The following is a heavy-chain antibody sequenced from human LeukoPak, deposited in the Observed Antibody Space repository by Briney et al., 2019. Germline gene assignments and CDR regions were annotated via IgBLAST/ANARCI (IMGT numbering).Heavy chain of an antibody. D-gene: IGHD3-10*01. CDR3: TTTLWFGELSIDY. V-gene: IGHV3-15*01. Sequence: PGGSLRLSCAASGFTFSNAWVSWVRQAPGKGLEWVGRIKSKTDGGTTDYAAPVKGRFTISRDDSKNTLYLQMNSLKTEDTAVYYCTTTLWFGELSIDYWGQGTLVTVSS. CDR1: GFTFSNAW. CDR2: IKSKTDGGTT. J-gene: IGHJ4*02.